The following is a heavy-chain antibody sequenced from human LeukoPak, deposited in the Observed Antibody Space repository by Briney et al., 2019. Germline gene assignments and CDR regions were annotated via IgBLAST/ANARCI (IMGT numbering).Heavy chain of an antibody. CDR2: IYSGGYT. D-gene: IGHD6-19*01. CDR3: ANWDASHSSGWYDY. Sequence: GGSLRLSCAASGFTVSSSYMSWVRQAPGEGLEWVSIIYSGGYTYYADSVKGRFTISRDNSKSTLYLQMNSLRAEDTAVYYCANWDASHSSGWYDYRGQGTLVTVSS. J-gene: IGHJ4*02. CDR1: GFTVSSSY. V-gene: IGHV3-53*01.